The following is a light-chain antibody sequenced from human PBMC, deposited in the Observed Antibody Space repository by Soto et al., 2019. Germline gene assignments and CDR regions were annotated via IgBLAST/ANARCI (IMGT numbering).Light chain of an antibody. CDR1: QFVSSSY. V-gene: IGKV3-20*01. CDR3: QQYGDPPRT. Sequence: EVVLTQSPGTLSLSPGERATLSCRASQFVSSSYLAWYLQKPGQAPRLLVYATSSRATGIPDRFSGSGSGTEFTLTISRLEPEDFAVYYCQQYGDPPRTFGRGTKVDIK. J-gene: IGKJ2*01. CDR2: ATS.